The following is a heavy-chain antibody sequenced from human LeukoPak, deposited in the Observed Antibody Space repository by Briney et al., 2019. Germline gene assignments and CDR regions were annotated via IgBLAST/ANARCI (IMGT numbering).Heavy chain of an antibody. D-gene: IGHD1-26*01. V-gene: IGHV4-34*01. Sequence: PSETLSLTCAVYGGSFSGYYWSWIRQPPGKGLEWIGEINHSGSTNYNPSLKSRVTISVDTSKNQFSLKLSSVTAADTAAYYCARGSYSGSYYGYWGQGTLVTVS. J-gene: IGHJ4*02. CDR3: ARGSYSGSYYGY. CDR2: INHSGST. CDR1: GGSFSGYY.